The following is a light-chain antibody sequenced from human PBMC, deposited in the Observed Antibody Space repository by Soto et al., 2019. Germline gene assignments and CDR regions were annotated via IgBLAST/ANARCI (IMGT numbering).Light chain of an antibody. Sequence: EIVLTQSPGTLPLSPGERATLSCRASQSVSSNYLVWYQQKPGQAPRPLIYGASSRATGIPDRFSGSGSGTDFTLTISRLEPEDFAVYYCQQYANSQFTFGQGTKREIK. CDR2: GAS. CDR3: QQYANSQFT. CDR1: QSVSSNY. J-gene: IGKJ2*01. V-gene: IGKV3-20*01.